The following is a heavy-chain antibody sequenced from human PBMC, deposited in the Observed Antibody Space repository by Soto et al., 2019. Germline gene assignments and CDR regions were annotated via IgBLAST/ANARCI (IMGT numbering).Heavy chain of an antibody. CDR2: ISGSGGTT. CDR3: AKDRYDGSCYWFNDY. CDR1: GFTFSSYA. J-gene: IGHJ4*02. V-gene: IGHV3-23*01. D-gene: IGHD3-22*01. Sequence: EVQLLESGGGLVQPGGSLRLSCAASGFTFSSYAMSWVRQAPGKGLEWVSTISGSGGTTHYADSVKGRFTISRDNSKNTPHLQMNSRRVEDTAVYYCAKDRYDGSCYWFNDYWGQGTLVTVSS.